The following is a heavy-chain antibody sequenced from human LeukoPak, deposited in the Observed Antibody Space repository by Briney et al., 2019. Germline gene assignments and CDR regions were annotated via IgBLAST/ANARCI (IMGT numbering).Heavy chain of an antibody. CDR1: GGSISSSSYY. Sequence: RPSETLSLTCTVSGGSISSSSYYWGWIRQPPGKGLEWIGSIYYSGSTYYNPSLKSRVTISVDTSKNHFSLKLSSVTAADTAVYYCARYSGSYPHDAFDIWGQGTMVTVSS. J-gene: IGHJ3*02. V-gene: IGHV4-39*07. CDR2: IYYSGST. D-gene: IGHD1-26*01. CDR3: ARYSGSYPHDAFDI.